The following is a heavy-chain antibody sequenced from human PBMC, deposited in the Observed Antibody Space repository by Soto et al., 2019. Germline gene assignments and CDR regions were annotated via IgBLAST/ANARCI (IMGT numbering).Heavy chain of an antibody. CDR2: IIPICGTA. CDR1: GGTFSSYA. J-gene: IGHJ4*02. Sequence: QVQLVQSGAEVKKPGSSVKVSCKASGGTFSSYAISWVRQAPGQGLEWMGGIIPICGTANYAQKFQGRVTITADESTSTAYMELSSLRSEDTAVYYCARGPSSYYYDSSGYLPGWGQGTLVTVSS. V-gene: IGHV1-69*01. CDR3: ARGPSSYYYDSSGYLPG. D-gene: IGHD3-22*01.